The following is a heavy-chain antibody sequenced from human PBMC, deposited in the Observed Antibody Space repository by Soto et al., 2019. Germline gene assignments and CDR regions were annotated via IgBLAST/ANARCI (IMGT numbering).Heavy chain of an antibody. CDR3: PRHGVNYYYYYGMDV. J-gene: IGHJ6*02. CDR2: IYPGDSDT. CDR1: GYSFTSYW. V-gene: IGHV5-51*01. Sequence: PGESLKISCKGSGYSFTSYWIGWVRQMPGKGLEWMGIIYPGDSDTRYSPSFQGQVTISADKSISTAYLQWSSLKASDTAMYYCPRHGVNYYYYYGMDVWGQGTTVTVSS. D-gene: IGHD3-10*01.